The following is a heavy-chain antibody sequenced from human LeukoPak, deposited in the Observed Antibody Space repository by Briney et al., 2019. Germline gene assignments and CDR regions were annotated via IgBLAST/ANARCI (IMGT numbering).Heavy chain of an antibody. J-gene: IGHJ4*02. Sequence: SVKVSCKASGGTFSSYAISWVRQAPGQGLEWMGGIIPIFGIPNYAQKFQGRVTITADKSTSTAYMELSSLRSEDTAVYYCARTYYYGSGSYLDWGKRPYYFDYWGQGTLVTVSS. CDR2: IIPIFGIP. D-gene: IGHD3-10*01. CDR1: GGTFSSYA. V-gene: IGHV1-69*10. CDR3: ARTYYYGSGSYLDWGKRPYYFDY.